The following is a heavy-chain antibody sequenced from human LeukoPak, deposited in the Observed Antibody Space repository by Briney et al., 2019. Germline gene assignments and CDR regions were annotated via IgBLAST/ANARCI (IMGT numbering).Heavy chain of an antibody. Sequence: SETLSLTCTVSGGSISSHYWSWIRQPLGKGLEWIGYIYYSGSTNYNPSLKSRVTTSVDTSKNQFSLKLSSVTAADTAVYYCARATYYYDSSGYYPLFDYWGQGTLVTVSS. CDR1: GGSISSHY. V-gene: IGHV4-59*11. CDR2: IYYSGST. J-gene: IGHJ4*02. CDR3: ARATYYYDSSGYYPLFDY. D-gene: IGHD3-22*01.